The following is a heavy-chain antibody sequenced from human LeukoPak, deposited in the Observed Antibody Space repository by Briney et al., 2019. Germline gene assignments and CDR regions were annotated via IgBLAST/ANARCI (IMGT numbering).Heavy chain of an antibody. CDR3: ATSDSSSWYSIDF. J-gene: IGHJ4*02. CDR1: GFTFSRYE. Sequence: GGSLRLSCAASGFTFSRYEMNWVRQAPGKGLEWVSYISSSGRTIYYADSVKGRFTISRDNAKNSLYLQMNSLRAEDTAVYYCATSDSSSWYSIDFRGQGTLVTVSS. D-gene: IGHD6-13*01. CDR2: ISSSGRTI. V-gene: IGHV3-48*03.